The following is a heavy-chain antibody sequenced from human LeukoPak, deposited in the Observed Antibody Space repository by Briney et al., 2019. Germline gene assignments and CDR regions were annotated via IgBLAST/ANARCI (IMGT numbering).Heavy chain of an antibody. J-gene: IGHJ4*02. D-gene: IGHD5-18*01. Sequence: PGGSLRLSCAASGFTVSNNYMSWVRQAPGKGLEGGSVVYSGGSTYSADSVKGRFTIYRDNSKNTLYLQMNRLRAEDSAVYYCARDRYSYGFALDCWGQGTLVTVSS. CDR2: VYSGGST. V-gene: IGHV3-66*02. CDR1: GFTVSNNY. CDR3: ARDRYSYGFALDC.